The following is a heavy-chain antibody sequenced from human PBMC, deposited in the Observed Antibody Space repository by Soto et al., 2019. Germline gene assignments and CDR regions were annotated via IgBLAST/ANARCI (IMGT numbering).Heavy chain of an antibody. CDR1: GFTFSSYS. J-gene: IGHJ6*03. Sequence: WGSLRLSCAASGFTFSSYSMNWVRQAPGKGLEWVSSISSSSSYIYYADSVKGRFTISRDNAKNSLYLQMNSLRAEDTAVYYCASLIVVVPAAAYMDVWGKGTTVTVSS. D-gene: IGHD2-2*01. CDR2: ISSSSSYI. CDR3: ASLIVVVPAAAYMDV. V-gene: IGHV3-21*01.